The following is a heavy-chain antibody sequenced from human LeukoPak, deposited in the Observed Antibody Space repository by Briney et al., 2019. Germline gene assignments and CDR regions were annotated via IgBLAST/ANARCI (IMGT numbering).Heavy chain of an antibody. CDR1: GFTFSSYW. V-gene: IGHV3-7*01. D-gene: IGHD3-16*01. J-gene: IGHJ4*02. Sequence: GGSLRLSCAASGFTFSSYWMTWVRQAPGKGLEWVANIRHNGDELNYVDSVEDRFTISRDNAKNSLYLHMTSLRAEDTAVYYCARELRTFDSWGQGTLVTVSS. CDR2: IRHNGDEL. CDR3: ARELRTFDS.